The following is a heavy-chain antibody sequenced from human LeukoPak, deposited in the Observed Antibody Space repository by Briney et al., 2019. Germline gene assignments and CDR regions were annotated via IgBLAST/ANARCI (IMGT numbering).Heavy chain of an antibody. J-gene: IGHJ3*02. CDR1: GFTFSDYY. Sequence: GGSLRLSCAASGFTFSDYYMSWIRQAPGKGLEWVSYISSSGSTIYYADSVKGRFTISRDNAKNSLYLQMNSLRAEDTAVYYCASDIVVVPAAPPSHDAFDIWGQGTMVTVSS. D-gene: IGHD2-2*01. V-gene: IGHV3-11*04. CDR3: ASDIVVVPAAPPSHDAFDI. CDR2: ISSSGSTI.